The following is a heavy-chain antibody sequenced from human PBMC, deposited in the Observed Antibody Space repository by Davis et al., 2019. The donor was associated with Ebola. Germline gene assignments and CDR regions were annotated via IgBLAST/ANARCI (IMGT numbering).Heavy chain of an antibody. CDR3: ARDPTRLYGDYPIDY. Sequence: PGGSLRLSCAASGFTFSSYSMNWVRQAPGKGLEWVSYISSSSSTIYYADSVKGRFTISRDNAKNSLYLQMNSLRDEDTAVYYCARDPTRLYGDYPIDYWDQGTLVTVSS. D-gene: IGHD4-17*01. CDR2: ISSSSSTI. V-gene: IGHV3-48*02. CDR1: GFTFSSYS. J-gene: IGHJ4*02.